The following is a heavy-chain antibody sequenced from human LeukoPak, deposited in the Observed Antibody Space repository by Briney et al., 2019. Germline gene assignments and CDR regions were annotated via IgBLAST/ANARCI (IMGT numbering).Heavy chain of an antibody. J-gene: IGHJ3*02. CDR1: GGTFSSYA. Sequence: ASVKVSCKASGGTFSSYAISWVRQAPGQGLEWMGWMNPNSGNTGYAQKFQGRVTMTRNTSITTAYMELSSLRSEDTAVYYCARVPVTMIIVNDAFDIRGQGTMLTVSS. CDR3: ARVPVTMIIVNDAFDI. CDR2: MNPNSGNT. D-gene: IGHD3-22*01. V-gene: IGHV1-8*02.